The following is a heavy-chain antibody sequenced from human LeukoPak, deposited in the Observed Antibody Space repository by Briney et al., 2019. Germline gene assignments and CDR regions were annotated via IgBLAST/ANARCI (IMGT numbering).Heavy chain of an antibody. CDR1: GFTLSNYG. J-gene: IGHJ4*02. V-gene: IGHV3-30*02. Sequence: GGSLRLSCAASGFTLSNYGMHWVRQAPGKGLEWVAYINHDGRNKHFADSVKGRFTVSRDNSKNTVYLQMNSLRVEDTAVYYCGKDFEWSLDYWGQGTLVTVSS. CDR3: GKDFEWSLDY. D-gene: IGHD3-3*01. CDR2: INHDGRNK.